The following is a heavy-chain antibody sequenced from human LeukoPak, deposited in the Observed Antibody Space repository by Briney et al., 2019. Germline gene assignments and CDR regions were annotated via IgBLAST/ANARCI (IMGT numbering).Heavy chain of an antibody. CDR3: ARDSALSYYYYYYMDV. Sequence: SETLSLTCAVYGGSFSGYYWSWIRQPPGKGLEWIGEINHSGSTNYNPSLKSRVTISVDTSKNQFSLKLSSVTAADTAVYYSARDSALSYYYYYYMDVWGKGTTVTVSS. CDR1: GGSFSGYY. CDR2: INHSGST. J-gene: IGHJ6*03. V-gene: IGHV4-34*01.